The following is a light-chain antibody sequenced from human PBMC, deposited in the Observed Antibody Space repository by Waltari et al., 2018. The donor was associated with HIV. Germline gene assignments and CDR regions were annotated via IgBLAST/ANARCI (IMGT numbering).Light chain of an antibody. J-gene: IGLJ2*01. CDR1: TSPSTHA. CDR2: VSSDGSH. CDR3: QAWGTHVV. Sequence: QLVLTQSPSAPAHLGASAKLTCHLSTSPSTHAIARPQQNPENGPRSLMKVSSDGSHIRGDGIPDRFSGSSSGAVRYRAISSLQSEDEAGYYCQAWGTHVVFGGGTKLTVL. V-gene: IGLV4-69*01.